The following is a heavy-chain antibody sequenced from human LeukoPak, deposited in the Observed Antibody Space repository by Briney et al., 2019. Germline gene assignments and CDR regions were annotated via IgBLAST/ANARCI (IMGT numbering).Heavy chain of an antibody. D-gene: IGHD4-17*01. V-gene: IGHV1-46*01. CDR1: GYTFTSNY. Sequence: ASVKVSCKAFGYTFTSNYMHWVRQAPGQGPEWMGVISPSGGSTTYAQKFQGRVTLTRDMSTSTDYLELSSLRSEDTAVYYCAKITPGDYAREMFNWFDPWGQGTLVTVSS. J-gene: IGHJ5*02. CDR3: AKITPGDYAREMFNWFDP. CDR2: ISPSGGST.